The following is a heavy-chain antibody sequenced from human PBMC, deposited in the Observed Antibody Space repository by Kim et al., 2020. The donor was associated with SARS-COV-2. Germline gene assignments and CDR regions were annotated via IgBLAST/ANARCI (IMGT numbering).Heavy chain of an antibody. CDR2: IYYSGST. CDR1: GGSISSSDYY. Sequence: SETLSLTCTVSGGSISSSDYYWGWIRQPPGKGLEWIGSIYYSGSTYYNPSLKSRVTISVDTSKNQFSLKLSSVTAADTAVYYCARPYSSSWYGWFDPWGQGTLVTVSS. J-gene: IGHJ5*02. CDR3: ARPYSSSWYGWFDP. V-gene: IGHV4-39*01. D-gene: IGHD6-13*01.